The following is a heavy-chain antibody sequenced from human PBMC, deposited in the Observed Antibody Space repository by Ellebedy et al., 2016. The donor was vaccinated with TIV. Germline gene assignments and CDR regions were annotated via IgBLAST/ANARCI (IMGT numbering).Heavy chain of an antibody. Sequence: PGGSLRLSCAASGFTVSFNYMSWVRQAPGKGLEWVSGLYTDGRIYYADSVKGRFTISRDNSKNTLYLQMNSLRAEDTAVYYCARPLFYSSSWYIPLGYWGQGTLVTASS. CDR3: ARPLFYSSSWYIPLGY. J-gene: IGHJ4*02. CDR2: LYTDGRI. V-gene: IGHV3-66*04. CDR1: GFTVSFNY. D-gene: IGHD6-13*01.